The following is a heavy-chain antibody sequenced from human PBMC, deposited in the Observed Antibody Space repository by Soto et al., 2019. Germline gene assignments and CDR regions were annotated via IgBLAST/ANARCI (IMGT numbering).Heavy chain of an antibody. D-gene: IGHD3-9*01. Sequence: QVQLVQSGAEVKKPGASVKVSCKASGYTFTSYAMHWVRQAPGQRLEWMGWINAGNGNTKYSQKFQGRVTITRDTSARTAYMELRSLSSEEPPVYYCASGGDISTGSPPGGYFYVMDVWGKGTTVTVSS. CDR1: GYTFTSYA. CDR2: INAGNGNT. V-gene: IGHV1-3*01. CDR3: ASGGDISTGSPPGGYFYVMDV. J-gene: IGHJ6*04.